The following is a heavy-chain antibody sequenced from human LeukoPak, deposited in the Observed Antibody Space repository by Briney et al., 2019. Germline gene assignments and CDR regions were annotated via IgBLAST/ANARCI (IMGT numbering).Heavy chain of an antibody. D-gene: IGHD6-19*01. V-gene: IGHV3-23*01. CDR1: GFTFSSYA. Sequence: GGSLRLSCAASGFTFSSYAMSWVRQATGKGLEWVSAISDSGGSTYYADSVKGRFTISRDNSKNTLYQQMNSLRAEDTAVYYCAKQDIRSSAWYDWGQGTLVTVSS. J-gene: IGHJ4*02. CDR2: ISDSGGST. CDR3: AKQDIRSSAWYD.